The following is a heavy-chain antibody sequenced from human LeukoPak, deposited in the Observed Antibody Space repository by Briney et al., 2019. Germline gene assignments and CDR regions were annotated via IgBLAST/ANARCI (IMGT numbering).Heavy chain of an antibody. CDR3: ARDGGKIAVAPDY. D-gene: IGHD6-19*01. Sequence: GGSLRLSCAASGFTVSSNYMSWVRQAPGKGLEWVSVIYSGDSTYYADSVKGRFTISRDNSKNTLYLQMDSLRAEDTAVYYCARDGGKIAVAPDYWGQGTLVTVPS. J-gene: IGHJ4*02. CDR1: GFTVSSNY. V-gene: IGHV3-66*02. CDR2: IYSGDST.